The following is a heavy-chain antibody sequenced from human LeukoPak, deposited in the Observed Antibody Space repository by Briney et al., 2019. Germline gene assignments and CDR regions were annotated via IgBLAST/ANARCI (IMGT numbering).Heavy chain of an antibody. J-gene: IGHJ4*02. V-gene: IGHV3-74*01. Sequence: PGGSLRLSCAASGFTFSSYWLHWVRHAPGKGLVWVSRINGGGSSTIYADSVKGRFTISRDNAKNTLYLQMNGLRVDDTAVYYCSSTVTAALWGQGTLVTVSS. D-gene: IGHD2-21*02. CDR1: GFTFSSYW. CDR2: INGGGSST. CDR3: SSTVTAAL.